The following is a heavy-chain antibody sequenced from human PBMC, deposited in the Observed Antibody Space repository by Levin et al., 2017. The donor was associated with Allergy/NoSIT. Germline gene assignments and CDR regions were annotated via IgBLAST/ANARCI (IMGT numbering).Heavy chain of an antibody. CDR1: GYTFTGYY. V-gene: IGHV1-2*02. J-gene: IGHJ5*02. Sequence: ASVKVSCKASGYTFTGYYMHWVRQAPGQGLEWMGWINPNSGGTNYAQKFQGRVTMTRDTSISTAYMELSRLRSDDTAVYYCARESPDGGCSSTSCYLSNWFDPWGQGTLVTVSS. CDR2: INPNSGGT. D-gene: IGHD2-2*01. CDR3: ARESPDGGCSSTSCYLSNWFDP.